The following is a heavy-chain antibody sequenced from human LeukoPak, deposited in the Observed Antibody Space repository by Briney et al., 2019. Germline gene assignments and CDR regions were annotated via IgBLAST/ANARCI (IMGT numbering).Heavy chain of an antibody. CDR2: ISGSGGST. Sequence: GGSLRLSCAASGFTFSSYAMSWVRQAPGKGLEWVSAISGSGGSTYYADSVEGRFTISRDNSKNTLYLQMNSLRAEDTAVYYCAKDFYPTYDSSLYLFDYWGQGTLVTVSS. CDR3: AKDFYPTYDSSLYLFDY. D-gene: IGHD3-22*01. CDR1: GFTFSSYA. V-gene: IGHV3-23*01. J-gene: IGHJ4*02.